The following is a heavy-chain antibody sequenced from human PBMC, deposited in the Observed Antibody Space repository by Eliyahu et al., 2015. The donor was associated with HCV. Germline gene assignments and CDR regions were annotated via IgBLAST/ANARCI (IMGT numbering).Heavy chain of an antibody. Sequence: EVQLVESGGGLVQPGGSLRLSCAAXGLXFSSYWMHWVRQAPGKGLVWVARIKSDGSTTTYADSVEGRFTISRDNTKNTLYLQMNSLRAEDTAFYYCAPLRTGYWGQGTLVTVSS. CDR3: APLRTGY. CDR1: GLXFSSYW. J-gene: IGHJ4*02. V-gene: IGHV3-74*01. CDR2: IKSDGSTT. D-gene: IGHD2-21*01.